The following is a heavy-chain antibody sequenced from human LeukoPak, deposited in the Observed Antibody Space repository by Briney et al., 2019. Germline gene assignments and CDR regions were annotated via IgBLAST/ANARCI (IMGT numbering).Heavy chain of an antibody. J-gene: IGHJ4*02. V-gene: IGHV3-23*01. Sequence: LSGGSLRLSCATSGFPFSDFSMTWVRQAPGKGLEWISTTNSGGTSTYYAESVKGWFTTSRDNSKNTLYLQMSSLRVDATAVYYCAKQSYARSLGEGGPGTLVSVSS. CDR2: TNSGGTST. CDR1: GFPFSDFS. D-gene: IGHD2-8*01. CDR3: AKQSYARSLGE.